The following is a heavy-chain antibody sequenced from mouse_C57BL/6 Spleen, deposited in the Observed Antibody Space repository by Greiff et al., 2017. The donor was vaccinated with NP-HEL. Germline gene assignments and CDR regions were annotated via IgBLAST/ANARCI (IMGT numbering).Heavy chain of an antibody. J-gene: IGHJ1*03. V-gene: IGHV1-39*01. CDR3: ARSGYYGSSRYFDV. CDR2: INPNYGTT. D-gene: IGHD1-1*01. CDR1: GYSFIDYN. Sequence: VQLQQSGPELVKPGASVKISCKASGYSFIDYNMNWVKQSNGKSLEWIGVINPNYGTTSYNQKFKGKATLTVDQSSSTAYMQLNSLTSEDSAVYYCARSGYYGSSRYFDVWGTGTTVTVSS.